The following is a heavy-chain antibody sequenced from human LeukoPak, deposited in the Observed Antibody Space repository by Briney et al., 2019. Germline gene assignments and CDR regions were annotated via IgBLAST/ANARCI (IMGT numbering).Heavy chain of an antibody. J-gene: IGHJ3*02. CDR3: ASSHGLVDAFDI. D-gene: IGHD6-6*01. V-gene: IGHV4-59*01. CDR2: IYYSGST. Sequence: PSETLSLTCTVSGGSISSYYWSWIRQPPGKGLEWIGYIYYSGSTNYNPSLKSRVTISVDTSKNQFSLKLSSVTAADTAVYYCASSHGLVDAFDIWGQRTMVTVSS. CDR1: GGSISSYY.